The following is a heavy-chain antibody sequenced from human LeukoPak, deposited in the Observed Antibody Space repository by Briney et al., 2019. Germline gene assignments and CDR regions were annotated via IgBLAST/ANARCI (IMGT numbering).Heavy chain of an antibody. D-gene: IGHD5-18*01. Sequence: KSSETLSLTCNVSGGSISSSNYYWGWIRQPPGKGLEWIGSIYYSGSAYYNPSLKSRVTISVDTSKNQFSLKLSSVTAADTAVYYCARHGNTVMVRDYFDYWGQGTLVTVSS. V-gene: IGHV4-39*01. CDR1: GGSISSSNYY. CDR2: IYYSGSA. CDR3: ARHGNTVMVRDYFDY. J-gene: IGHJ4*02.